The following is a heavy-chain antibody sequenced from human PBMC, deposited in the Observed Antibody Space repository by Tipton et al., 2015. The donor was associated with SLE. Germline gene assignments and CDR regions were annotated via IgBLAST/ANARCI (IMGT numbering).Heavy chain of an antibody. J-gene: IGHJ6*02. CDR1: GFTFDDYA. D-gene: IGHD6-13*01. CDR3: AKDNPLSSSRGPLYYYGMDV. CDR2: ISWNSGSI. Sequence: RSLRLSCAASGFTFDDYAMHWVRQAPGKGLEWVSGISWNSGSIGYADSVKGRFTISRDNAKNSLYLQMNSLRAEDTALYYCAKDNPLSSSRGPLYYYGMDVWGQGTTVTVSS. V-gene: IGHV3-9*01.